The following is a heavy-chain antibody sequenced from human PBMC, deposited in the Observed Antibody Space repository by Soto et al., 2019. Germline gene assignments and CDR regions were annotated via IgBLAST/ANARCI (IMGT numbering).Heavy chain of an antibody. CDR3: AKDQTSIAVGGFDY. D-gene: IGHD6-6*01. J-gene: IGHJ4*02. V-gene: IGHV3-9*01. CDR1: GFAFDDYA. CDR2: ISWNSGNI. Sequence: GGSLRLSCAASGFAFDDYAMHWVRQAPGKGLEWVSGISWNSGNIGYADSVKGRFTISRDNAKNSLHLQMTSLRSEDTALYYCAKDQTSIAVGGFDYWGQGTPVTVS.